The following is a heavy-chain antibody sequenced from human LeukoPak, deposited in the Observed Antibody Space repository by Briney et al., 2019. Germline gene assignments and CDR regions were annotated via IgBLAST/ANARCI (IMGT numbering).Heavy chain of an antibody. V-gene: IGHV3-48*04. CDR3: AKGSGSYFYYYMDV. Sequence: GGSLRLSCAASGFTFSDYSMNWVRQAPGKGLEWVSYISTSGGTIYYADSVKGRFTISRDNAKNSLYLQMNSLRAEDTAVYYCAKGSGSYFYYYMDVWGKGTTVTVSS. CDR1: GFTFSDYS. CDR2: ISTSGGTI. J-gene: IGHJ6*03. D-gene: IGHD3-10*01.